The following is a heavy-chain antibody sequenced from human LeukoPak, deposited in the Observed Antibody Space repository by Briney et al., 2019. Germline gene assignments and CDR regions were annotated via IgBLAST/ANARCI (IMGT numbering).Heavy chain of an antibody. CDR1: GFTVSSNY. Sequence: PGGSLRLSCAASGFTVSSNYMSWVRQAPGKGLEWVSVIYSGGSTYYADSVKGRFTISRDNSKNTLYLQMSSLRAEDTAVYYCVSLYYDILTGTDYWGQGTLVTVSS. V-gene: IGHV3-53*05. CDR2: IYSGGST. D-gene: IGHD3-9*01. J-gene: IGHJ4*02. CDR3: VSLYYDILTGTDY.